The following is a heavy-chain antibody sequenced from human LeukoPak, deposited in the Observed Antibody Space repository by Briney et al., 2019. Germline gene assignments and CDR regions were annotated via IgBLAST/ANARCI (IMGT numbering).Heavy chain of an antibody. V-gene: IGHV3-64*01. J-gene: IGHJ4*02. CDR1: GFTSRPPC. D-gene: IGHD6-6*01. CDR2: ISSNGGST. Sequence: PSETLSLSLAASGFTSRPPCMHSVRQAPGQGLQYVAAISSNGGSTDYANSVKGRFTISRDNSKNTLYLQMGSLKAEDMAVYYCARISSSYDYDYWGQGPLVTVSP. CDR3: ARISSSYDYDY.